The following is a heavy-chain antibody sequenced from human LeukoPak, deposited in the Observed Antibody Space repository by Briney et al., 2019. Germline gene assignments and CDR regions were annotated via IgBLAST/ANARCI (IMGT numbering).Heavy chain of an antibody. Sequence: SETLSLTCTVSGGSISSHYWSWIRQPPGKRLEWIGYISYSGSTNYNPSLKSRVTISLDTSKNQFSLKLSSVTAADTAVYYCARVEEMTAANWFDPWGQGTLVTVSS. D-gene: IGHD2-21*02. V-gene: IGHV4-59*08. CDR1: GGSISSHY. J-gene: IGHJ5*02. CDR2: ISYSGST. CDR3: ARVEEMTAANWFDP.